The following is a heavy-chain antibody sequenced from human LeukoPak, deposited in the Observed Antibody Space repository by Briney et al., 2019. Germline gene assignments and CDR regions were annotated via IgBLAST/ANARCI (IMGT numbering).Heavy chain of an antibody. Sequence: GGSLRLSCAASGFTVSSNYMSWVRQAPGKGLEWVSVIYSGGSTYYADSVKGRFTISRHNSKNTLYLQMNSLGAEDTAVYYCARAGSTNRYYYYGMDVWGQGTTVTVSS. CDR3: ARAGSTNRYYYYGMDV. CDR2: IYSGGST. V-gene: IGHV3-53*04. CDR1: GFTVSSNY. D-gene: IGHD2-2*01. J-gene: IGHJ6*02.